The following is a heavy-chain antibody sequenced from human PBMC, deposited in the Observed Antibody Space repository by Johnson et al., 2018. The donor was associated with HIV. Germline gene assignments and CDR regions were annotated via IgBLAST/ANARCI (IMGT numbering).Heavy chain of an antibody. D-gene: IGHD6-13*01. CDR2: ISGSGDST. Sequence: VQLVESGGGLVQPGGSLRLSCAASGFTFSSLAMRWVRQAPGKGLEWVSGISGSGDSTYYADSVKGRFTISRDTSKNTLYLQMNSLRAEDQAVDYCAREGGGGAAAGKCDAFDIWGQGTVVTVSS. CDR3: AREGGGGAAAGKCDAFDI. J-gene: IGHJ3*02. CDR1: GFTFSSLA. V-gene: IGHV3-23*04.